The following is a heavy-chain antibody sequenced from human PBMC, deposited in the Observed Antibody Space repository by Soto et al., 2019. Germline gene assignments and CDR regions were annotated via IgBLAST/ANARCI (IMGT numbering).Heavy chain of an antibody. CDR2: IWHDGGNK. CDR1: GFTFSSYG. CDR3: ARDGDVNTGFGKDY. D-gene: IGHD3-16*01. V-gene: IGHV3-33*01. Sequence: PVGSLRLSGAASGFTFSSYGMHWVRQAPGKGLEWVAFIWHDGGNKFYAESVKGRFTISRDNSKNTLYLQMTSLSAEDTAMYYCARDGDVNTGFGKDYWGQGTLVTVS. J-gene: IGHJ4*02.